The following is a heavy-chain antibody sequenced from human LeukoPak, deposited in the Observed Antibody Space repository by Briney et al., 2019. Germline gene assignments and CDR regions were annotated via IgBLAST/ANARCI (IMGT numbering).Heavy chain of an antibody. CDR1: GGSISSYY. D-gene: IGHD2-21*02. V-gene: IGHV4-59*01. CDR2: IYYSGST. CDR3: AREDYCGGDCYSVS. Sequence: SETLSLTCTVSGGSISSYYWSWIRQPPGKGLEWIGYIYYSGSTNYNPSLKSRVTISVDTSKNQFSLKLSSVTAADTAVYYCAREDYCGGDCYSVSWGQVTLVTVSS. J-gene: IGHJ5*02.